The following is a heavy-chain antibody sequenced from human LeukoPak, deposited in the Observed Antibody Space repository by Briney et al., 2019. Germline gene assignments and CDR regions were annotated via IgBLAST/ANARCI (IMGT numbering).Heavy chain of an antibody. CDR2: ISSSSTHI. J-gene: IGHJ3*02. CDR3: ARDRGALWYDTSGFAFDI. Sequence: PGGSLRLSCAGSGFTFSSKTVNWVRQAPGKGLEWVSSISSSSTHIFYADSVKGRFTISRDNVKKSLFLQMNSLRAEDTAVYYCARDRGALWYDTSGFAFDIWGQGTMVTVSS. D-gene: IGHD3-22*01. CDR1: GFTFSSKT. V-gene: IGHV3-21*01.